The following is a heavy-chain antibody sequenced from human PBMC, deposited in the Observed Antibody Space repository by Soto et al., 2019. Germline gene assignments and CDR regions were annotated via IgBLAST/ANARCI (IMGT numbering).Heavy chain of an antibody. CDR2: IYYSGST. V-gene: IGHV4-30-4*01. Sequence: QVQLQESGPGLVKPSQTLSLTCTVSGGSISSGDYYWSWIRQPPGKGLEWIGYIYYSGSTSYNPSLKSRVTMSVHTSKNPVSLKLSSVTAAGTAVYYCAGVGGFGATTIDYWGQGTLVTVSS. CDR3: AGVGGFGATTIDY. D-gene: IGHD3-10*01. CDR1: GGSISSGDYY. J-gene: IGHJ4*02.